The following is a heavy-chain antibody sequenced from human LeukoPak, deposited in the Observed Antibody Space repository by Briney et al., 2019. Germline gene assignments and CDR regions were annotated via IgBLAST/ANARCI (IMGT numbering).Heavy chain of an antibody. Sequence: SETLSLTCTVSGGSISSHYWSWIRQPAGKGLEWIGRIYTSGSTNYNPSLKSRVTMSVDTSKNQFSLKLSSVTAADTAVYYCARDGEGATPPAPYYYYGMDVWGQGATVTVSS. CDR3: ARDGEGATPPAPYYYYGMDV. J-gene: IGHJ6*02. CDR1: GGSISSHY. CDR2: IYTSGST. V-gene: IGHV4-4*07. D-gene: IGHD1-26*01.